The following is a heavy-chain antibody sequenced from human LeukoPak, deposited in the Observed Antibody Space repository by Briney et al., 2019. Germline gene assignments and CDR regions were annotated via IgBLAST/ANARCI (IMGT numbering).Heavy chain of an antibody. CDR2: INHSGST. CDR3: ARGEGARDGYNYAGPFYFDY. CDR1: ASSISSGCDY. D-gene: IGHD5-24*01. V-gene: IGHV4-39*07. Sequence: SESLSLTCTVSASSISSGCDYWSWIRQHPGRGLEWIGKINHSGSTNYSPSLKSRVTISIDTSKNQFSLKLNSMTAADTAVYYCARGEGARDGYNYAGPFYFDYWGHGTLVTVSS. J-gene: IGHJ4*01.